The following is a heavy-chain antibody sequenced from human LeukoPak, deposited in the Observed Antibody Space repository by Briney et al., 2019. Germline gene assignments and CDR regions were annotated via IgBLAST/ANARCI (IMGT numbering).Heavy chain of an antibody. J-gene: IGHJ6*02. CDR2: FDPEESDM. V-gene: IGHV1-24*01. D-gene: IGHD2-15*01. Sequence: ASVKASCKVSGHSLSDLSLQWVRQAAGKGLEWMGGFDPEESDMIYAPNFQGRVTMAEDTSTDTAYMELSSLRFDDTAVYYCATDRCYPPCRGGMDVWGQGTTITVSS. CDR3: ATDRCYPPCRGGMDV. CDR1: GHSLSDLS.